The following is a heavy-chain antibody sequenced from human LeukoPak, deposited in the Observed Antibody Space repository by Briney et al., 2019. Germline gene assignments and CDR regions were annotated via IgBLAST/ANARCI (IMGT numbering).Heavy chain of an antibody. CDR1: GGSISSYY. J-gene: IGHJ4*02. CDR2: IYYSGST. CDR3: ARVRSTLRYFDY. D-gene: IGHD5-12*01. V-gene: IGHV4-59*01. Sequence: SETLSLTCTVSGGSISSYYWSWIRQPPGKGLEWIGYIYYSGSTNYNPSLKSRVTISVDTSKNQFSLKLSSVTAADTAVYYCARVRSTLRYFDYRGQGTLVTVSS.